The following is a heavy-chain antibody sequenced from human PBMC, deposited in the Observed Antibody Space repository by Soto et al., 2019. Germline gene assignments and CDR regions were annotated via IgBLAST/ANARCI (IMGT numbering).Heavy chain of an antibody. J-gene: IGHJ4*02. CDR2: ISSSSSYI. Sequence: EVQLVESGGGLVKPGGSLRLSCAASGFTFSSYSMNWVRQAPGKGLEWVSAISSSSSYIYYADSVKGRFTISRDNAKNSLYLQVNGLRAEDTAVYYCARLWQLDYWGQGTLVTVSS. V-gene: IGHV3-21*01. D-gene: IGHD2-15*01. CDR3: ARLWQLDY. CDR1: GFTFSSYS.